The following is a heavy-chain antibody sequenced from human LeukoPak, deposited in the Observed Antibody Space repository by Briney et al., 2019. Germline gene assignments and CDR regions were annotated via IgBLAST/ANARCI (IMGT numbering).Heavy chain of an antibody. CDR1: GYTFTSYG. D-gene: IGHD3-22*01. CDR3: ARMVYYYDSSGYYPDY. CDR2: ISAYNGNT. Sequence: VASVKVSCKASGYTFTSYGISWVRHAPGQGLEWMGWISAYNGNTNYAQKLQGRVTMTTDTSTSTAYMELRSLRSDDTAVYYCARMVYYYDSSGYYPDYWGQGTLVTVSS. J-gene: IGHJ4*02. V-gene: IGHV1-18*01.